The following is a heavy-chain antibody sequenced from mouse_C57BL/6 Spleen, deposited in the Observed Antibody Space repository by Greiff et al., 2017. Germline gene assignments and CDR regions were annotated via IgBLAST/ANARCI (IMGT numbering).Heavy chain of an antibody. Sequence: QVQLQQPGTELVKPGASVKLSCKASGYTFTSYWMHWVKQRPGQGLEWIGNINPSNGGTNYNEKFKSKATLTVDKSSSTAYMQLSSLTSEDSAVYNCARWGSMVTTDYAMDYWGQGTSVTVSS. D-gene: IGHD2-2*01. CDR3: ARWGSMVTTDYAMDY. CDR1: GYTFTSYW. J-gene: IGHJ4*01. V-gene: IGHV1-53*01. CDR2: INPSNGGT.